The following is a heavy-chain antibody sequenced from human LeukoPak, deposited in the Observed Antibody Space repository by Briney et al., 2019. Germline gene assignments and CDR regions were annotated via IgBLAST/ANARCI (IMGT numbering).Heavy chain of an antibody. Sequence: GGTLRLSCVVSGFTFSNNWMSWVRHSPGQGLERVANINQDGSEKYYVDSVKGRFTISRHSAEKSVYLQMISLRPDDTAVYHCARLVTVTRARFDYWGQGTLVTVFS. J-gene: IGHJ4*02. CDR3: ARLVTVTRARFDY. V-gene: IGHV3-7*01. CDR2: INQDGSEK. CDR1: GFTFSNNW. D-gene: IGHD4-17*01.